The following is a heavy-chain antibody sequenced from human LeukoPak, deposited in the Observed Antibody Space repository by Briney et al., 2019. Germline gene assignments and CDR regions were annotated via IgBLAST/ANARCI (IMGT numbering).Heavy chain of an antibody. D-gene: IGHD4-23*01. J-gene: IGHJ4*02. CDR2: INPNSGGT. CDR1: GYTFTGYY. V-gene: IGHV1-2*02. Sequence: ASVKVSCXASGYTFTGYYMHWVRQAPGQGLEWMGWINPNSGGTNYAQKFQGRVTMTRDTSISTAYMELSRLRSDDTAVYYCARVLLRTVVTPPFAYWGQGTLVTVSS. CDR3: ARVLLRTVVTPPFAY.